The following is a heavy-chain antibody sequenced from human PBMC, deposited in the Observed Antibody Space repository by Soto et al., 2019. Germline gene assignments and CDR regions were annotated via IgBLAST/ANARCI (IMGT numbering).Heavy chain of an antibody. CDR1: GGSISSGDYY. Sequence: PSETLSLTCTVSGGSISSGDYYWSWIRQPPGKGLEWIGYIYYSGSTYYNPSLKSRVTISVDTSKNQFSLKLSSVTAADTAVYYCARVHDSSGYYGPNFDYWGQGTLVNVSS. J-gene: IGHJ4*02. CDR2: IYYSGST. D-gene: IGHD3-22*01. CDR3: ARVHDSSGYYGPNFDY. V-gene: IGHV4-30-4*01.